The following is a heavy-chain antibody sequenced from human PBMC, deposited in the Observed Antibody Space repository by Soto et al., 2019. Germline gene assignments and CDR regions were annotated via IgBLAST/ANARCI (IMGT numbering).Heavy chain of an antibody. CDR3: AGEKFIGSFDY. V-gene: IGHV4-34*01. J-gene: IGHJ4*02. CDR1: AGSISSYY. CDR2: INHSGST. Sequence: SATLSLTCTVSAGSISSYYWSWIRQPPGTGLEWIGEINHSGSTNYNPSLKSRVTISVDTSKNQFSLKLTSVTAADTAVYYWAGEKFIGSFDYWGQGTLVTVSS. D-gene: IGHD2-15*01.